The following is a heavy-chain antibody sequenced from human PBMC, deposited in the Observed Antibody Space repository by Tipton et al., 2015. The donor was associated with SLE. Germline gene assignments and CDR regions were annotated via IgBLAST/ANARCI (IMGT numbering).Heavy chain of an antibody. CDR2: IYHSGST. D-gene: IGHD4-17*01. J-gene: IGHJ3*02. CDR1: GGSFSGYY. CDR3: ASYGDYGVGAFDI. Sequence: TLSLTCAVYGGSFSGYYWGWIRQPPGKGLEWIGSIYHSGSTYYNPSLKSRVTISVDTSKNQFSLKLSSVTAADTAVYYCASYGDYGVGAFDIWGQGTMVTVSS. V-gene: IGHV4-38-2*01.